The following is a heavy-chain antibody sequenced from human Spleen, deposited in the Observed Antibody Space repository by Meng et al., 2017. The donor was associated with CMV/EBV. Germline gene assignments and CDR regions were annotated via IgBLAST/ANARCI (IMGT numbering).Heavy chain of an antibody. Sequence: GSLRLSCTVSGYSICSGYYWGWIRQPPGKGLEWIGSIYHSGSTYYNPSLKSRVTISVDTSKNQFSLKLSSVTPADTAVYYCAREVSVGVYDLLTGSYYFDYWGQGTLVTVSS. CDR3: AREVSVGVYDLLTGSYYFDY. CDR1: GYSICSGYY. J-gene: IGHJ4*02. D-gene: IGHD3-9*01. CDR2: IYHSGST. V-gene: IGHV4-38-2*02.